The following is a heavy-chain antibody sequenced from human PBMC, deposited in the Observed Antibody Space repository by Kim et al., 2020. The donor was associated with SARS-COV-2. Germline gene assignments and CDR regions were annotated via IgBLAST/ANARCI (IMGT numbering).Heavy chain of an antibody. CDR2: INPSSGAT. CDR1: GYTFTGYY. CDR3: AKDRSFYFDF. V-gene: IGHV1-2*02. Sequence: ASLKVSCKASGYTFTGYYMHWVRQAPGQDFEWMGWINPSSGATKYAGKFQGRVTLTSDMSTSTAYMELSSLRSDDTAIYYCAKDRSFYFDFWGQGSLVTV. J-gene: IGHJ4*02.